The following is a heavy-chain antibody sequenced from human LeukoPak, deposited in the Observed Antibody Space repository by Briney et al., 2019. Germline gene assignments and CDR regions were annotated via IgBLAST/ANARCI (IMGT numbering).Heavy chain of an antibody. D-gene: IGHD2-2*01. J-gene: IGHJ4*02. V-gene: IGHV1-2*04. CDR2: INPNSSGT. CDR3: ARELGLWSGTSCNPGDD. Sequence: GSSVKVSCKASGYTFTGYYMHWVRQAPGQGLEWMGGINPNSSGTNYAQKVQGWVTLTRDTSISTAYMELSRLRSDDTAVYYCARELGLWSGTSCNPGDDWGQGTLVTVSA. CDR1: GYTFTGYY.